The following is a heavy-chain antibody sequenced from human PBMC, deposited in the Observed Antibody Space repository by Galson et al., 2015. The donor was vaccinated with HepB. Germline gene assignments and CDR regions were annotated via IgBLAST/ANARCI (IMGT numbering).Heavy chain of an antibody. D-gene: IGHD3-9*01. CDR2: ISGHNGNT. CDR3: AREDDILTGWSGVDY. Sequence: SVKVSCKASGYTFTSYGISWVRQAPGQGLEWMGWISGHNGNTNYVQKLQGRVTMTTDTSTSTAYMELRSLRSDDTAVYYCAREDDILTGWSGVDYWGQGTLVTVSS. V-gene: IGHV1-18*04. J-gene: IGHJ4*02. CDR1: GYTFTSYG.